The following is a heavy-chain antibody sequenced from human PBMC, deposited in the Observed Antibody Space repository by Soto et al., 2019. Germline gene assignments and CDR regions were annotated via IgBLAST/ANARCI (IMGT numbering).Heavy chain of an antibody. D-gene: IGHD2-15*01. CDR3: ARQCRGVTCHWFVP. CDR1: GGYISSYY. J-gene: IGHJ5*02. Sequence: SEPLSLTCTVSGGYISSYYWSWIRQPPGKGLEWIEYIYYSGSTNYTPSLKSRVTISVDTSKNQFSLKLSSVTAADTAVYYCARQCRGVTCHWFVPWGQGTLVTVSS. CDR2: IYYSGST. V-gene: IGHV4-59*01.